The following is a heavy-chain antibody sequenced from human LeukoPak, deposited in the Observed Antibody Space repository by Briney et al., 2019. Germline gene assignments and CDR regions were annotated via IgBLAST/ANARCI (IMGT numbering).Heavy chain of an antibody. Sequence: PGRSLRLSCAASGFTFSSYAMHWVRQAPGKGLEWVAVISYDGSNKYYADSVKGRFTISRDNSKNTLYLQMNSLRAEDTAVYYCARSLALAVAGSWGQGTLVTVSS. CDR3: ARSLALAVAGS. CDR2: ISYDGSNK. V-gene: IGHV3-30-3*01. D-gene: IGHD6-19*01. CDR1: GFTFSSYA. J-gene: IGHJ4*02.